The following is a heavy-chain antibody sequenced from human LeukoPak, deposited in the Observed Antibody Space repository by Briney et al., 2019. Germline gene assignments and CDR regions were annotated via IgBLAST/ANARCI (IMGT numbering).Heavy chain of an antibody. V-gene: IGHV1-46*01. CDR2: IYPGGGST. D-gene: IGHD2-8*01. Sequence: ASVKVSCKTSGYTFTSYYIHWVRQAPGQGLKWMGIIYPGGGSTNYAQKFQGRLTMTRDMSTSTVYMELSSLRSEDTAFYYCARDNDFDYWGQGTLVTVSS. CDR3: ARDNDFDY. CDR1: GYTFTSYY. J-gene: IGHJ4*02.